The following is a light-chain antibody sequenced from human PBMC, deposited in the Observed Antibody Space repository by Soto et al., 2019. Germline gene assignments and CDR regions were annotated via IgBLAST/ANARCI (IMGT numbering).Light chain of an antibody. Sequence: QSVLTQPASVSGSPGQSITLSCTGTSSDVGGYNYVSWYQQHPGKAPKLMIYDVSNRPSGVSNRFSGSKSGNTASLAISGLQAEDEADYYCSSYTSSSTPVFGTGTKVTVL. J-gene: IGLJ1*01. CDR2: DVS. CDR1: SSDVGGYNY. V-gene: IGLV2-14*01. CDR3: SSYTSSSTPV.